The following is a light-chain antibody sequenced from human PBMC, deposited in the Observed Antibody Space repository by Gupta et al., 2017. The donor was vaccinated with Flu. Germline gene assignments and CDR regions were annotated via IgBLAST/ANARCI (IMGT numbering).Light chain of an antibody. Sequence: YGPRPGQSPRLVIYGASSRAKSIPDRFSGSGFGTDFTLTSNSRETEDFAVYYWQQDSSSRTFGQGTKVEIK. J-gene: IGKJ1*01. CDR3: QQDSSSRT. CDR2: GAS. V-gene: IGKV3-20*01.